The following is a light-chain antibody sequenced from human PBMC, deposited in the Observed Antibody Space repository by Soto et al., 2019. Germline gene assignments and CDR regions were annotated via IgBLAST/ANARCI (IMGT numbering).Light chain of an antibody. Sequence: EIVMTQSPLSLPVTPGEPASISCRSSQSLLHDSGDNYLDWYLQKPGQSPQLLIYLAFNRASGVPDRLSGSGSGTDFTLNISTVETGDVGVYYCMQALQTPLTFGPGTKVYI. J-gene: IGKJ3*01. V-gene: IGKV2-28*01. CDR1: QSLLHDSGDNY. CDR2: LAF. CDR3: MQALQTPLT.